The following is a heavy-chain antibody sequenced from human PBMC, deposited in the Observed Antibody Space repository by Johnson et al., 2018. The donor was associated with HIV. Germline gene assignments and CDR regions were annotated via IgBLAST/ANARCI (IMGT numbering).Heavy chain of an antibody. CDR3: ARVLGDYAYHI. CDR1: GFTFSSYA. Sequence: QVQLVESGGGVVQPGRSLRLSCAASGFTFSSYAMHWVRQAPGKGLEWMAVISFDGSSKYYEDSVKGRFTIYRDNSKNSLYLQMNSLRVEDTAVYYCARVLGDYAYHIWGQGTMVTVSS. D-gene: IGHD4-17*01. CDR2: ISFDGSSK. J-gene: IGHJ3*02. V-gene: IGHV3-30-3*01.